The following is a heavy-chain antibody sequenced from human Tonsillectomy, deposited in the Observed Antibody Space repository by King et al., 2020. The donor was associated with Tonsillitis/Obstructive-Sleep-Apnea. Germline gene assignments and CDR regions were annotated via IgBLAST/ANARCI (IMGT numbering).Heavy chain of an antibody. CDR1: GFTFSSYW. J-gene: IGHJ6*03. CDR3: ARGKDILTGYYPYYYYYMDG. V-gene: IGHV3-7*01. Sequence: VQLVESGGGLVQPGGSLRPSCAASGFTFSSYWMSWVRQAPGKGLEWVANIKQDGSEKYYVDSVKGRFTISRDNAKNSLYLQMNSLRAEDTAVYYCARGKDILTGYYPYYYYYMDGWGKGTTVTISS. D-gene: IGHD3-9*01. CDR2: IKQDGSEK.